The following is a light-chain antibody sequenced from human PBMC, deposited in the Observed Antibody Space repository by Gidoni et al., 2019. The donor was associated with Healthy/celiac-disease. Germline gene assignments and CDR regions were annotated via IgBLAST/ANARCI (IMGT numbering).Light chain of an antibody. Sequence: EIVLTKSTATLSLSPGERATLSCRASQSVSSYLAWYQQKPGQAPRLLIYDASNRATGIPARFSGSGSGTDFTLTISSLEPEDFAVYYCQQRSNWPLLTFXGXTKVEIK. J-gene: IGKJ4*01. CDR1: QSVSSY. V-gene: IGKV3-11*01. CDR2: DAS. CDR3: QQRSNWPLLT.